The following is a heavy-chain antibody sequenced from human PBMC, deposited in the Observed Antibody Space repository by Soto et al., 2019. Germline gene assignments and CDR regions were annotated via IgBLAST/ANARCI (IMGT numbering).Heavy chain of an antibody. CDR2: FSGGGGGT. Sequence: EVQLLDSGGGLVQPGGSLRLSCAVSGFTLSDYGVTWVRQAPGKGLEWVSGFSGGGGGTLYADSVKGRFTISRDDSKNTAYLQMNGLGVEDTAVYYCVRWNGFGDHWGQGTLVTVSS. J-gene: IGHJ4*02. V-gene: IGHV3-23*01. D-gene: IGHD1-1*01. CDR3: VRWNGFGDH. CDR1: GFTLSDYG.